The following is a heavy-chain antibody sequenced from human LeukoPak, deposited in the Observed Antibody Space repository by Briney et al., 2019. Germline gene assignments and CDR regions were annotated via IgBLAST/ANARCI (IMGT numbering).Heavy chain of an antibody. CDR1: GFTFSSYW. CDR2: IKQDGSEK. CDR3: AKDRRTTVVTPDYFDY. D-gene: IGHD4-23*01. J-gene: IGHJ4*02. V-gene: IGHV3-7*01. Sequence: GGSLRLSCAASGFTFSSYWMSWVRQAPGKGLEWVANIKQDGSEKYYADSVKGRFTISRDNSKNTLYLQMNSLRAEDTAVYYCAKDRRTTVVTPDYFDYWGQGTLVTVSS.